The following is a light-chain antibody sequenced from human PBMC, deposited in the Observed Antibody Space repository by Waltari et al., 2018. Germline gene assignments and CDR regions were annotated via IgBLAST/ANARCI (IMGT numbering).Light chain of an antibody. CDR3: QTGGHGTWV. J-gene: IGLJ3*02. CDR2: VNSDGSH. V-gene: IGLV4-69*01. Sequence: QLLLTQSPSASASLGASVKLTCTLSSGHSSNVIAWLQQQPEKGPRYLMKVNSDGSHSKGDKIPDRFSGSSSGTEHYLTISSLQSEDEADYYCQTGGHGTWVFGGGTKLTVL. CDR1: SGHSSNV.